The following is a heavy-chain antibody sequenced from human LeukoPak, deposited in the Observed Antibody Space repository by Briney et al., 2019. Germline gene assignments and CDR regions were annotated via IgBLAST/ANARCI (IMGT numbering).Heavy chain of an antibody. CDR1: GFTFSSYG. J-gene: IGHJ4*02. CDR3: AKDRYSGYDAFFDY. D-gene: IGHD5-12*01. Sequence: PGGSLRLSCAASGFTFSSYGMHWVRQAPGKGLEWVSAISGSGGSTYYADSVKGRFTISRDNSKNTLYLQMNSPRAEDTAVYYCAKDRYSGYDAFFDYWGQGTLVTVSS. V-gene: IGHV3-23*01. CDR2: ISGSGGST.